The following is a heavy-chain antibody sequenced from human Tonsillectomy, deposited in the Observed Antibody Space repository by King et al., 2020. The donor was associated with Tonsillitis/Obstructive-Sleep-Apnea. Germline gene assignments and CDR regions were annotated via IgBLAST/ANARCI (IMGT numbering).Heavy chain of an antibody. D-gene: IGHD3-10*01. V-gene: IGHV2-5*02. Sequence: TLQESGPTLVRPTQTLTLTCTFSGFSLSTTGVGVGWIRQPPGKALEWLALIYWDGDKRYSPSLMSRLTITKDTSRNQVVLTMTNMDPVDTATYFCARRWFGPFSDYFDFWGQGTLVTVSS. J-gene: IGHJ4*02. CDR1: GFSLSTTGVG. CDR2: IYWDGDK. CDR3: ARRWFGPFSDYFDF.